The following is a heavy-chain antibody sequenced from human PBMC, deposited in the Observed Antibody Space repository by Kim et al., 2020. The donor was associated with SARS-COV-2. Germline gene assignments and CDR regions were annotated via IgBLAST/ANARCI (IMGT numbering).Heavy chain of an antibody. CDR3: ASSTPEYSSTVVDY. Sequence: ASVKVSCKASGYTFTGYYMHWVRQAPGQGLEWMGRINPNSGGTNYAQKFQGRVTMTRDTSISTAYMELSRLRSDDTAVYYCASSTPEYSSTVVDYWGQGTLVTVSS. J-gene: IGHJ4*02. CDR1: GYTFTGYY. D-gene: IGHD6-6*01. V-gene: IGHV1-2*06. CDR2: INPNSGGT.